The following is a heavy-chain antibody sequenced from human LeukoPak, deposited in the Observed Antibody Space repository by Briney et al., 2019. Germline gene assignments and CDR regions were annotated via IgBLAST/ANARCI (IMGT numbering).Heavy chain of an antibody. CDR1: GFTVSTNY. CDR2: IYSDGST. J-gene: IGHJ4*02. CDR3: ARQITPHGNFDY. D-gene: IGHD5-24*01. Sequence: GGSLRLSCAASGFTVSTNYMNWVRQAPGKGLEWVSLIYSDGSTYYADSVEGRFIISRDNSKNTVYLQMNSLRAEDTAVYYCARQITPHGNFDYWGQGTPVTVSS. V-gene: IGHV3-53*01.